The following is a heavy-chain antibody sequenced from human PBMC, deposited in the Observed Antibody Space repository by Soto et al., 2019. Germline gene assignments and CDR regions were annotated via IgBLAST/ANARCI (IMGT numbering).Heavy chain of an antibody. Sequence: PGGSLRLSCAASGFTFSTNAMSWVRQTPGKGLEWVSSSGISGDTYYADSLKGRITVSRDISKNTLYLQMNSLRAEDTAVYYCAKKFSDNWPCLEYWGQGILVTVSS. CDR3: AKKFSDNWPCLEY. V-gene: IGHV3-23*01. D-gene: IGHD1-20*01. CDR1: GFTFSTNA. J-gene: IGHJ4*02. CDR2: SGISGDT.